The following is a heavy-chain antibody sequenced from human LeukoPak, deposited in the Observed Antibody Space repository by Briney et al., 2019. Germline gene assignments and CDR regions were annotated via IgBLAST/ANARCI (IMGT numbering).Heavy chain of an antibody. CDR2: IFYTGST. CDR1: GGSISSSSYY. V-gene: IGHV4-39*01. D-gene: IGHD6-13*01. Sequence: SETLSLTCTVSGGSISSSSYYWGWIRQPPGKGLEWIGSIFYTGSTYYNPSLKSRVTISVDTSKSQFSLKLSSVTAADTAVYYCARRVAADGFFDYWGQGTLVTVSS. CDR3: ARRVAADGFFDY. J-gene: IGHJ4*02.